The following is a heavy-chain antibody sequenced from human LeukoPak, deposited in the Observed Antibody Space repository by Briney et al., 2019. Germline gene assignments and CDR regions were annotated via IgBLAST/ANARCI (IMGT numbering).Heavy chain of an antibody. V-gene: IGHV4-4*09. CDR2: IHTSGST. D-gene: IGHD3-22*01. CDR1: GDSISNYY. J-gene: IGHJ4*02. Sequence: SETLSLTCTVSGDSISNYYWSWIRQTPGKGLEWIGYIHTSGSTYYNPSLKSRVTISVDTSKNQFSLKLSSVTAADTAVYYCARGYYDTSAYSNPFDFSGQGTLVTVSS. CDR3: ARGYYDTSAYSNPFDF.